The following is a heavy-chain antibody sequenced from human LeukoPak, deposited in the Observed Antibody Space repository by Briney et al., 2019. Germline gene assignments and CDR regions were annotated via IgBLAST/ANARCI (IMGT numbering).Heavy chain of an antibody. Sequence: ASVKVSCKASGYTFTSYAVSWVRQAPGQGLEWMGGIIPIFGTANYAQKFQGRVTITADESTSTAYMELSSLRSEDTAVYYCARGSSSSVGVGYYYYGMDVWGQGTTVTVSS. J-gene: IGHJ6*02. CDR3: ARGSSSSVGVGYYYYGMDV. CDR2: IIPIFGTA. D-gene: IGHD6-6*01. V-gene: IGHV1-69*13. CDR1: GYTFTSYA.